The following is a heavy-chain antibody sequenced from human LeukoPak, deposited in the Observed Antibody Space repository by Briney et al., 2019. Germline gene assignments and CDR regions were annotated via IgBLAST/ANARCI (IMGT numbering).Heavy chain of an antibody. V-gene: IGHV4-61*01. J-gene: IGHJ4*02. CDR1: GGSISSGSYY. CDR3: ARRAAATPDFDY. CDR2: IYYSGST. Sequence: KPSETLSLTCTVFGGSISSGSYYWTWIRQPPGKGLEWIGYIYYSGSTNYNPSLKSRVTISVDTSKNQFSLKLSSVTAADTAVYYCARRAAATPDFDYWGQGTLVTVSS. D-gene: IGHD2-15*01.